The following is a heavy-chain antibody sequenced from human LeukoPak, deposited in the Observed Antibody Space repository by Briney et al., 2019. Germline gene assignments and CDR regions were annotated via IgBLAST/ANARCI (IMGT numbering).Heavy chain of an antibody. J-gene: IGHJ4*02. CDR1: GFTVSSNY. V-gene: IGHV3-53*01. CDR2: FYRGGNI. D-gene: IGHD5-24*01. CDR3: TRGDGYTYYFED. Sequence: GGSLRLSCAASGFTVSSNYMSWVRQAPGKGLEWVSSFYRGGNIYYADSVKGRFTISRDNSKNTLYLQMNSLGAGDTAVYYCTRGDGYTYYFEDWGQGTLVTVSS.